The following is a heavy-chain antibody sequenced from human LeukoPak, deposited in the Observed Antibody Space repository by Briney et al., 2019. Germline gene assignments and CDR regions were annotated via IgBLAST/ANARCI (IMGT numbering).Heavy chain of an antibody. Sequence: GGSLRLSCAASGFTFSSYEMHWVRQAPGKGLEWVSYISSSGSTIYYADSVKGRFTISRDNAKNSLYLQMNSLRAEDTAVYYCARGPSGYYSQVDYWGQGTLVTVSS. V-gene: IGHV3-48*03. D-gene: IGHD3-22*01. CDR2: ISSSGSTI. CDR1: GFTFSSYE. J-gene: IGHJ4*02. CDR3: ARGPSGYYSQVDY.